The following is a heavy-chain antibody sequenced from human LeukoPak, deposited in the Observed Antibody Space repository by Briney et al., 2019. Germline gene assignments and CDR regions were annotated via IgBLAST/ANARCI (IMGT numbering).Heavy chain of an antibody. CDR2: IYYSGST. V-gene: IGHV4-59*01. CDR3: ARGGTLYCSGGSCYSGFDY. J-gene: IGHJ4*02. CDR1: GGSTSSYY. Sequence: ASETLSLTCTVSGGSTSSYYWSCIRQPPGKGLEWIGYIYYSGSTNYNPSLKSRVTISVDTSKNQFSLKLSSVTAADTAVYYCARGGTLYCSGGSCYSGFDYWGQGTLVTVSS. D-gene: IGHD2-15*01.